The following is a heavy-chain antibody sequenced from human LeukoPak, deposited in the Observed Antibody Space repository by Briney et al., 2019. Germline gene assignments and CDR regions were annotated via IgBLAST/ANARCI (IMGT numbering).Heavy chain of an antibody. J-gene: IGHJ4*02. CDR3: AKGGGYHATPYYFDY. CDR1: GFTFSSYA. D-gene: IGHD1-26*01. Sequence: GGSLRLSCAASGFTFSSYAMSWVRQAPGKGLEWVSAISGSGGSTYYADSVKGRFTISRDNSKSTLYLQMNSLRAEDTAVYYCAKGGGYHATPYYFDYWGQGTLVTVSS. CDR2: ISGSGGST. V-gene: IGHV3-23*01.